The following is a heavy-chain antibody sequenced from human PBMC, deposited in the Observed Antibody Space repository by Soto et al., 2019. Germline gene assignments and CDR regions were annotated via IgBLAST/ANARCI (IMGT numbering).Heavy chain of an antibody. J-gene: IGHJ4*02. V-gene: IGHV1-8*01. CDR1: GYAFTSYD. CDR2: MNTNSGNT. Sequence: QVQLVQSGAEVKKPGASVKVSCKASGYAFTSYDINWVRQATGQGLEWMGWMNTNSGNTGHAQKLQGRVTMTRKSCISTAYMELSSLRSEDTAVYYCAREKSYGYADYWGQGTLVTVSS. D-gene: IGHD5-18*01. CDR3: AREKSYGYADY.